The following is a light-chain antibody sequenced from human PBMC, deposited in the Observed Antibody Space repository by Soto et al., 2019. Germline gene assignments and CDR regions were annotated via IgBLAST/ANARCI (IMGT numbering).Light chain of an antibody. CDR2: GAS. J-gene: IGKJ5*01. CDR3: QQSGYSPIT. V-gene: IGKV3-20*01. Sequence: ESILTQSPDTLSLSPGERATLSCSASQTVSSSFLSWYQQKRGQAPRLLMFGASSRATGIPDRFSGSGSGTDFTLTIYRLEPEDFAVYYCQQSGYSPITFGQGTRLEIK. CDR1: QTVSSSF.